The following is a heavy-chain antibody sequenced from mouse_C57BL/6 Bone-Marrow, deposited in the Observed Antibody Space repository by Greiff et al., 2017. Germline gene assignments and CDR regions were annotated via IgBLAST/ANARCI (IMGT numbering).Heavy chain of an antibody. D-gene: IGHD1-1*01. CDR3: TIGIITTVVGGYFDV. CDR1: GYTFTSYW. CDR2: IYPGNSDT. Sequence: EVQRVESGTVLARPGASVKMSCKTSGYTFTSYWMHWVKQRPGQGLEWIGAIYPGNSDTSYNQKFKGKAKLTAVTSASTAYMELSSLTNEDAAVYYCTIGIITTVVGGYFDVWGTGTTVTVSS. V-gene: IGHV1-5*01. J-gene: IGHJ1*03.